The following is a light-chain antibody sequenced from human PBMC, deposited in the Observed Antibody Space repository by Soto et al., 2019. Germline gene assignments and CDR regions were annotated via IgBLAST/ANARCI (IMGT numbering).Light chain of an antibody. CDR1: QSVRSW. V-gene: IGKV1-5*01. CDR2: DAS. Sequence: DIQMTQSPSTLSASVGDRVTITCRASQSVRSWLAWYQQKPGRAPKFLIYDASSLESGVPSRFSGSGSGTEFTLTISNLQPDDFATYYCQQYNSYSWTFAQGTKVDIK. J-gene: IGKJ1*01. CDR3: QQYNSYSWT.